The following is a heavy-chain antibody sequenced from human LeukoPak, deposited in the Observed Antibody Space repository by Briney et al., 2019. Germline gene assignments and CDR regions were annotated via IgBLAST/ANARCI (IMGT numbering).Heavy chain of an antibody. J-gene: IGHJ4*02. V-gene: IGHV3-21*01. CDR1: GFTFSSCS. Sequence: GGSLRLSCAASGFTFSSCSMNWVRQAPGKGLEWVSSISSSSSYIYYADSVKGRFTISRDNAKNTLYLQMNTLRAEDTAVYYCAIRRGYTYGDDYWGQGTLVTVSS. CDR3: AIRRGYTYGDDY. CDR2: ISSSSSYI. D-gene: IGHD5-18*01.